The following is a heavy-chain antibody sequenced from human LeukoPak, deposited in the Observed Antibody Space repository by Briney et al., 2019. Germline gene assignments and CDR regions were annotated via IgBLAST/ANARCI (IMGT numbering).Heavy chain of an antibody. Sequence: GGSLRLSCAASGFTFSSYEMNWVRQAPGKGLEWVSYISSSGSTIYYADSVKGRFTISRDNSKNTLYLQMNSLRAEDTAVYYCAKGVSAAVYYFDYWGQGALVTVSS. CDR1: GFTFSSYE. J-gene: IGHJ4*02. D-gene: IGHD6-13*01. V-gene: IGHV3-48*03. CDR2: ISSSGSTI. CDR3: AKGVSAAVYYFDY.